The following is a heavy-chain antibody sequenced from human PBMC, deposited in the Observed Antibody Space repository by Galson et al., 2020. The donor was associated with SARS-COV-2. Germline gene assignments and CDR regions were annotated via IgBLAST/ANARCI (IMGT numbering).Heavy chain of an antibody. D-gene: IGHD3-10*01. Sequence: GESLKISCAASGFTFSSYWMHWVRQAPGKGLVWVSRINSDGSSTSYADSVKGRFTISRDNAKNTLYLQMNSLRAEDTAVYYCAVTMVRGVIDPWGQGTLVTVSS. CDR3: AVTMVRGVIDP. V-gene: IGHV3-74*01. CDR1: GFTFSSYW. J-gene: IGHJ5*02. CDR2: INSDGSST.